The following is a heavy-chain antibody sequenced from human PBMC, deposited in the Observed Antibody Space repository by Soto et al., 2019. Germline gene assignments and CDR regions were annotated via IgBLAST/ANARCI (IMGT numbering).Heavy chain of an antibody. Sequence: QVQLQESGPGLVKPSETLSLTCTVSGGSVSSRSYYWSWIRQPPGRGLEWIGNIDDSGSTDYNPTLKSRVPISVETSKNQLSLRLTSVTAAYKAVYYCARGFDFWGQGILVTDSS. V-gene: IGHV4-61*01. CDR1: GGSVSSRSYY. CDR3: ARGFDF. J-gene: IGHJ4*02. CDR2: IDDSGST.